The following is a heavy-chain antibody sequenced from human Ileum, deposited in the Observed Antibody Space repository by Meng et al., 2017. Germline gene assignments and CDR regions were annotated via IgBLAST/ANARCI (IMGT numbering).Heavy chain of an antibody. D-gene: IGHD6-19*01. CDR3: VGITVG. V-gene: IGHV3-74*03. Sequence: ELEVVGSGGSLVGPGGTLRLSCAASGFTFSSHWMNWVRQAPGKGLVWVSRINTDGSTTTYADSVKGRFTISRDNAKNTVFLQMNSLRAEDTAVYYCVGITVGWGQGTLVTVSS. CDR1: GFTFSSHW. CDR2: INTDGSTT. J-gene: IGHJ4*02.